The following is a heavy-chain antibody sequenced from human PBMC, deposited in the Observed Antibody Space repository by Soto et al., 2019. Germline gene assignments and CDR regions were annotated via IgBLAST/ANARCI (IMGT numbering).Heavy chain of an antibody. V-gene: IGHV3-48*02. Sequence: GGSLRLSCAASGFTFSSYSMNWVRQAPGKGLEWVSYISSSSSTIYYADSVKGRFTISRDNAKNSLYLQMNSLRDEDTAVYYCARVATYYDFWSGYLLWGQGTTVTVSS. CDR2: ISSSSSTI. CDR3: ARVATYYDFWSGYLL. CDR1: GFTFSSYS. J-gene: IGHJ6*02. D-gene: IGHD3-3*01.